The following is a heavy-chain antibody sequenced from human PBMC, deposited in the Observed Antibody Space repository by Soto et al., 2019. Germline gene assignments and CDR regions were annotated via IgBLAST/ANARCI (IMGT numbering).Heavy chain of an antibody. V-gene: IGHV3-30-3*01. CDR1: GFTFSSYA. D-gene: IGHD1-7*01. CDR2: ISYDGSDK. J-gene: IGHJ2*01. CDR3: ARDARTGTHWYFDL. Sequence: QVQLVESGGGVVQPGRSLRLSCAASGFTFSSYAMHWVRQAPGKGVEWVAAISYDGSDKYCADSMKGQFTISRDNSKNTLYLQMNSLRAEDTAVYYCARDARTGTHWYFDLWGRGTLDTVSS.